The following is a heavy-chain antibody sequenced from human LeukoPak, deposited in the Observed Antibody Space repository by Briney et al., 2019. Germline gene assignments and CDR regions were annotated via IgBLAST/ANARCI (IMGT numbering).Heavy chain of an antibody. CDR2: ISSSSSYI. CDR1: GFTFSSYS. V-gene: IGHV3-21*01. CDR3: ARGVGLLWFGELLLNWFDP. D-gene: IGHD3-10*01. Sequence: GMSLRLSCAASGFTFSSYSMNWVRQAPGKGLEWVSSISSSSSYIYYADSVKGRFTISRDNAKNSLYLQMNSLRAEDTAVYYCARGVGLLWFGELLLNWFDPWGQGTLVTVSS. J-gene: IGHJ5*02.